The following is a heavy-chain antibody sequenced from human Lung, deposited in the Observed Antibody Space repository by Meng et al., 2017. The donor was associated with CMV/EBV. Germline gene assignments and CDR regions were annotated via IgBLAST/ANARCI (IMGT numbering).Heavy chain of an antibody. CDR2: IPHRGSS. CDR3: LRRSGGSV. CDR1: GDSITNHNW. J-gene: IGHJ1*01. Sequence: QVPLRESGPALVQPSEPLSLTCAVSGDSITNHNWWAWVRQPPGKGLEWIGEIPHRGSSAYNPSLKSRVSMSIDKSKNQFSLKLTSVTAADTAVYHCLRRSGGSVWGQGTLVTVSS. V-gene: IGHV4-4*02. D-gene: IGHD3-10*01.